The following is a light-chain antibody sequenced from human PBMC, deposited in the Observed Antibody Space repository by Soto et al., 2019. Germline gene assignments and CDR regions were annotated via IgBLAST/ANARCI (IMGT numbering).Light chain of an antibody. CDR1: SSDIGAYIY. V-gene: IGLV2-8*01. CDR3: SSYAGSNIFV. J-gene: IGLJ1*01. Sequence: SALTQPPSASGSPGQSVTISCTGTSSDIGAYIYVSWYQQHPGKAPKLMISEVSRRPSGVPERFSGSKSGNTASLTVSGLQADDEAHYYCSSYAGSNIFVFGTGTKVTVL. CDR2: EVS.